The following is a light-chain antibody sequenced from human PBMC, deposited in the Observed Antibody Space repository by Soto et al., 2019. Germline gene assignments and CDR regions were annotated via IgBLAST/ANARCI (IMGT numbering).Light chain of an antibody. V-gene: IGKV1-5*03. CDR2: EAS. Sequence: DTMMTQSPSTLSASVGDRGTITCRASQSISGLLAWYQLKPGKAPKPLIYEASSLQGGVPSRFSGSGSGTEFTLTISSLQPDDFATYFCQQYNTDSRLWTFGQGTKV. CDR3: QQYNTDSRLWT. J-gene: IGKJ1*01. CDR1: QSISGL.